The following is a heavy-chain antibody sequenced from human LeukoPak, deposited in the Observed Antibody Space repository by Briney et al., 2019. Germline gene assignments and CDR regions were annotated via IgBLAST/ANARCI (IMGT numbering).Heavy chain of an antibody. CDR1: GGSISSSNW. J-gene: IGHJ6*02. D-gene: IGHD3-10*01. CDR3: ARESGFGALFPHCMDV. CDR2: LFSGGNT. Sequence: GTLSLTCAVSGGSISSSNWWSWVRQAPGKGLEWVSVLFSGGNTYYADSVKGRFTISRDNSRNTLYLQMNSLRAEDTAVYYCARESGFGALFPHCMDVWGQGTTVIVSS. V-gene: IGHV3-53*01.